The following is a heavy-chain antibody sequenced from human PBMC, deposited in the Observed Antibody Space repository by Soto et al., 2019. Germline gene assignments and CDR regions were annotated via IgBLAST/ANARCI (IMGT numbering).Heavy chain of an antibody. D-gene: IGHD3-3*01. CDR2: IYPGTSNT. J-gene: IGHJ4*02. CDR3: ARGVDGHTWSLY. CDR1: GYSFTNYW. Sequence: GESLKISCKGSGYSFTNYWIGWVRQMPGKGLEWMGIIYPGTSNTLYSPSFQGQVTISVDKSITTAFLQWSSLKASDTAMYYYARGVDGHTWSLYWGQGTLVTVSS. V-gene: IGHV5-51*01.